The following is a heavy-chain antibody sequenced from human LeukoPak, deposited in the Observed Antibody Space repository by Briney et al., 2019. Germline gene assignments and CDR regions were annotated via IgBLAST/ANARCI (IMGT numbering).Heavy chain of an antibody. CDR1: GGSISRYY. V-gene: IGHV4-4*07. CDR3: AKEGPTAYYSPFDY. Sequence: PSETLSLTCSVSGGSISRYYWSWIRQPAGKGLEWIGRMYTSGITNYNPSLKSRVTMSVDTSRNQFSLILTSVTAADTAVYYCAKEGPTAYYSPFDYWGQGTLVTVSS. CDR2: MYTSGIT. D-gene: IGHD3-9*01. J-gene: IGHJ4*02.